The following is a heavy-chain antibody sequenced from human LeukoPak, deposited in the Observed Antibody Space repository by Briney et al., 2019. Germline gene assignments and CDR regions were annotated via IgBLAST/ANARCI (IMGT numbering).Heavy chain of an antibody. V-gene: IGHV3-66*01. CDR3: ARLGLSITLCYFDY. D-gene: IGHD3-10*01. J-gene: IGHJ4*02. CDR1: GGTFSSYA. CDR2: IYSGGST. Sequence: ASVKVSCKASGGTFSSYAISWVRQAPGKGLEWVSVIYSGGSTYYADSVKGRFTISRDNSKNTLYLQMNSLRAEDTAVYYCARLGLSITLCYFDYWGQGTLVTVSS.